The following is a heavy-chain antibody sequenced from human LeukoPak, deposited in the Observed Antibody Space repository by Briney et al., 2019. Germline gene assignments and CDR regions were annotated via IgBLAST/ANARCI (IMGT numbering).Heavy chain of an antibody. CDR1: GFTFSSYG. CDR3: ARTTSGYYWTPFDY. V-gene: IGHV3-30*03. J-gene: IGHJ4*02. D-gene: IGHD3-22*01. CDR2: ISYDGSNK. Sequence: GRSLRLSCAASGFTFSSYGMHWVRQAPGKGLEWVAVISYDGSNKYYADSVKGRFTISRDNAKNSLYLQMNSLRAEDTAVYYCARTTSGYYWTPFDYWGRGTLVTVSS.